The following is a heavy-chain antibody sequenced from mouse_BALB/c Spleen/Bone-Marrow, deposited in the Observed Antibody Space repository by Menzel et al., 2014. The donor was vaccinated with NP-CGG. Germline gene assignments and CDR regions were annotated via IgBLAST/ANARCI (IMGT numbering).Heavy chain of an antibody. CDR2: ISCYNGAT. CDR1: GYSFTGYY. V-gene: IGHV1S34*01. J-gene: IGHJ2*01. D-gene: IGHD2-1*01. CDR3: ARRDYGNFFDY. Sequence: LVKTGASVEISCKASGYSFTGYYMHWVKQSHGKSLEWIGYISCYNGATSYNQKFKGKATFTVDTSSSTAYMQFNSLTSEDSAVYYCARRDYGNFFDYWGQGTTLTVSS.